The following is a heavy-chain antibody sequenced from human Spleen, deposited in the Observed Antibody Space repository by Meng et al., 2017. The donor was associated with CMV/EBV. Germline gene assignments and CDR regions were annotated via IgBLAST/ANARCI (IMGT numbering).Heavy chain of an antibody. V-gene: IGHV4-39*07. CDR2: MFYSGGA. Sequence: SETLSLTCTVSGASVSSGSNYWSWIRQPPGKGLEWIGSMFYSGGAYYNPSLKSRVTISVDTPKKQISLNVRSVTAADTAVYYCARNYDSSGYYDTFDYWGQGTLVTVSS. J-gene: IGHJ4*02. D-gene: IGHD3-22*01. CDR3: ARNYDSSGYYDTFDY. CDR1: GASVSSGSNY.